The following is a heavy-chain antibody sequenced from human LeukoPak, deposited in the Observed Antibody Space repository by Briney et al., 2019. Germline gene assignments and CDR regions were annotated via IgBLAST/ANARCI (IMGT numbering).Heavy chain of an antibody. CDR3: AKDSELFYYGFGTDY. V-gene: IGHV1-2*02. CDR1: GYRFTGYY. D-gene: IGHD3-10*01. Sequence: ASVKVSFKASGYRFTGYYIHWVRQAPGQGLEWMGCINPDKGDTLYAQKLHDRVSMTRDTSVNTAYMELSSLTSDDTAVYYCAKDSELFYYGFGTDYWGQGTPVTVSS. CDR2: INPDKGDT. J-gene: IGHJ4*02.